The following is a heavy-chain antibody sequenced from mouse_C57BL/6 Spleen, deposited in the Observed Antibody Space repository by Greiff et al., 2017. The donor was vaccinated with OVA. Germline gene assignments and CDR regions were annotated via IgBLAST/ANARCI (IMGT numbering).Heavy chain of an antibody. Sequence: LQESGPELVKPGASVKISCKASGYAFSSSWMNWVKQRPGKGLEWIGRIYPGDGDTNYNGKFKGKATLTADKSSSTAYMQLSSLTSEDSAVYFCARSTVVPLDYWGQGTTLTVSS. CDR2: IYPGDGDT. D-gene: IGHD1-1*01. CDR3: ARSTVVPLDY. CDR1: GYAFSSSW. V-gene: IGHV1-82*01. J-gene: IGHJ2*01.